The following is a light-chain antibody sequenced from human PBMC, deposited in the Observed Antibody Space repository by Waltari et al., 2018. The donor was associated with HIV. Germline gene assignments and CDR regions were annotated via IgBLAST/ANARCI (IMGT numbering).Light chain of an antibody. CDR3: GSWDSSLSGVV. V-gene: IGLV1-51*01. CDR1: NFTIGHNY. Sequence: QSVLTQPPSVSAAQGQKVTIPCSGSNFTIGHNYSSWYQQPPGTAPKLLIYDNNKRPSGIPDRFSGSKSGTSATLGITGLQTGDEADYYCGSWDSSLSGVVFGGGTKLTVL. CDR2: DNN. J-gene: IGLJ2*01.